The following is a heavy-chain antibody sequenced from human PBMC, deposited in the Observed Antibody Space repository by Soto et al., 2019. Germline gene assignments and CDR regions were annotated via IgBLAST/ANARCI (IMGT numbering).Heavy chain of an antibody. CDR2: ISDDGSRA. J-gene: IGHJ4*02. Sequence: EVQLVESGGDLVQPGGSLRLSCKASGFTFSMYWMHWVRQVPGKGPEWVSRISDDGSRADYADSVKGRFTISRDNAKNTLYLEMHVFRADDTAVYYCTRGPRPSSVGTGAFWGQGTPVTVSS. CDR3: TRGPRPSSVGTGAF. CDR1: GFTFSMYW. V-gene: IGHV3-74*01. D-gene: IGHD3-10*01.